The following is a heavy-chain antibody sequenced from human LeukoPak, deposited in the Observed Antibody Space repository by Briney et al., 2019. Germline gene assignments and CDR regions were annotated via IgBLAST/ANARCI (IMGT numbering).Heavy chain of an antibody. V-gene: IGHV5-10-1*01. Sequence: GESLKISCKGSGYSFTSYWISWVRQMPGKGLEWMGRIDPSDSYTNYSPSFQGHVTISADKSISTAYLQWSSLEASDTAMYYCARDYGDYFDYWGQGTLVTVSS. J-gene: IGHJ4*02. CDR1: GYSFTSYW. D-gene: IGHD4-17*01. CDR2: IDPSDSYT. CDR3: ARDYGDYFDY.